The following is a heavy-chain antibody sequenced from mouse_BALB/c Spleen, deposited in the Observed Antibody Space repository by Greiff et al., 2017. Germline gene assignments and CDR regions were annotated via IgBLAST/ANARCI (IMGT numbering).Heavy chain of an antibody. CDR2: ILPGSGST. CDR1: GYTFSSYW. Sequence: QVQLKESGAELMKPGASVKISCKATGYTFSSYWIEWVKQRPGHGLEWIGEILPGSGSTNYNEKFKGKATFTADTSSNTAYMQLSSLTSEDSAVYYCARVITTVRYAMDYWGQGTSVTVSS. D-gene: IGHD1-1*01. CDR3: ARVITTVRYAMDY. V-gene: IGHV1-9*01. J-gene: IGHJ4*01.